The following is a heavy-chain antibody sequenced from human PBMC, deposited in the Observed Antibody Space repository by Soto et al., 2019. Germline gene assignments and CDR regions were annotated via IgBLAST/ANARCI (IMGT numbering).Heavy chain of an antibody. CDR3: AGGRVVMVGRRAYYGMDV. D-gene: IGHD2-8*01. J-gene: IGHJ6*02. V-gene: IGHV1-69*01. CDR1: GGTPSNSA. Sequence: QVHLLLQSGAEVKKPGSSVKVSCKASGGTPSNSAISWVRQAPGQGLEWMGGIIPVFGLVKYAQNFQGRVTITANESTNTAYMELSSPRPEDTAVYYCAGGRVVMVGRRAYYGMDVWGQVTTVTVAS. CDR2: IIPVFGLV.